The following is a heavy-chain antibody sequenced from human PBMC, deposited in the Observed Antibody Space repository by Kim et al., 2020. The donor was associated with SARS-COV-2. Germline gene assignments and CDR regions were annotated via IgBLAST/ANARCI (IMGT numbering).Heavy chain of an antibody. D-gene: IGHD5-12*01. J-gene: IGHJ1*01. CDR1: GGSFSGYY. Sequence: SETLSLTCAVYGGSFSGYYWSWIRQPPGKGLEWIGEINHSGSTNYNPSLKSRVTISVDTSKNQFSLKLSSVTAADTAVYYCARRGRDGYKNRHWGQGTLVTVSS. CDR3: ARRGRDGYKNRH. CDR2: INHSGST. V-gene: IGHV4-34*01.